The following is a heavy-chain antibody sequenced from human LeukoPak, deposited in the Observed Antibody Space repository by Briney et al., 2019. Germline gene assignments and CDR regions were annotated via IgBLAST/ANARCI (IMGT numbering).Heavy chain of an antibody. J-gene: IGHJ6*02. V-gene: IGHV3-23*01. CDR2: ISGSGGST. Sequence: PGGSLRLSCAASGFTFSSYAMSWVRQAPGKGLEWVSAISGSGGSTYYADSVKGRFTISRDNSKNTLYLQMNSLRAEDTAVYYCAKDSGVDDSSGYYRWFGASYSYYYYYSMDVWGQGTTVTVSS. D-gene: IGHD3-22*01. CDR1: GFTFSSYA. CDR3: AKDSGVDDSSGYYRWFGASYSYYYYYSMDV.